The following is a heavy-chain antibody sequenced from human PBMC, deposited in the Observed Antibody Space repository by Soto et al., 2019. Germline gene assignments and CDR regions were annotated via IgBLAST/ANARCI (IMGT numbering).Heavy chain of an antibody. CDR1: GYTFTSYG. CDR2: ISAYNGNT. V-gene: IGHV1-18*01. CDR3: ARDPGIAVAGTLSP. Sequence: QVQLVQSGAEVKKPGASVKVSCKASGYTFTSYGISWVRQAPGQGLEWMGWISAYNGNTNYAQKLQGRVTMTTDTSTSTAHMELRSPGSDDTAVYYCARDPGIAVAGTLSPWGQGTLVTVSS. J-gene: IGHJ5*02. D-gene: IGHD6-19*01.